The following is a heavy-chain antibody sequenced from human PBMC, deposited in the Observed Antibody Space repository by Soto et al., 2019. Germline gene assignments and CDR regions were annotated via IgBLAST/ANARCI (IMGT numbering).Heavy chain of an antibody. CDR3: ARSGIAARPNYFDD. J-gene: IGHJ4*02. CDR2: IYYSGST. CDR1: GGSISSSSYY. Sequence: SETLSLTCTVSGGSISSSSYYWGWIRQPPGKGLEWIGSIYYSGSTYYNPSLKSRVTISVDTSKNQFSLELSSVTAADTAVYYCARSGIAARPNYFDDWGQGTLGTVS. V-gene: IGHV4-39*01. D-gene: IGHD6-6*01.